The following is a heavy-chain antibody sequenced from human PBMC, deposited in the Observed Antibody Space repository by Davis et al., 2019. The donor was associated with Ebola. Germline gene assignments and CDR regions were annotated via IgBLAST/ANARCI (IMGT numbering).Heavy chain of an antibody. Sequence: MPSETLSLTCTVSGGSISSSSHYWGWIRQPPGKGLEWIGSIYYSGSTYYNPSLKSRVTISVDTSKNQFSLKLSSVTAADTAVYYCESGSYYSQWGLGTLVTVSS. CDR1: GGSISSSSHY. V-gene: IGHV4-39*01. CDR3: ESGSYYSQ. D-gene: IGHD1-26*01. CDR2: IYYSGST. J-gene: IGHJ4*02.